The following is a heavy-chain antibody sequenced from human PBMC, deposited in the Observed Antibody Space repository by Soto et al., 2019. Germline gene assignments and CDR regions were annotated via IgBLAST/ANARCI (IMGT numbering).Heavy chain of an antibody. CDR3: ARVKSRIAAPTGYFDY. J-gene: IGHJ4*02. Sequence: ASVKVSCKASGSTFTSYYMHWVRQAPGQGLERKGIINPSGGSTSYAQKFQGRVTMTRDTSTSTVYMELSSLRSEDTAVYYCARVKSRIAAPTGYFDYWGQGTLVTVSS. CDR2: INPSGGST. V-gene: IGHV1-46*01. D-gene: IGHD6-6*01. CDR1: GSTFTSYY.